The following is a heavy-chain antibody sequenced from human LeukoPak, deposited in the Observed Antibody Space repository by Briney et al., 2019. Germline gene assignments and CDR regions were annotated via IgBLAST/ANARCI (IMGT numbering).Heavy chain of an antibody. CDR1: RFTFSSYE. Sequence: PGGSLRLSCAASRFTFSSYEMNWVRQAPGKGLEWVSYISGSGIKHYADSVKGRFTISRDNAKNSLYLQVNSLRVEDTAIYYCARGDNWAFDYWGQGTLVTVSS. CDR2: ISGSGIK. J-gene: IGHJ4*02. CDR3: ARGDNWAFDY. D-gene: IGHD1-20*01. V-gene: IGHV3-48*03.